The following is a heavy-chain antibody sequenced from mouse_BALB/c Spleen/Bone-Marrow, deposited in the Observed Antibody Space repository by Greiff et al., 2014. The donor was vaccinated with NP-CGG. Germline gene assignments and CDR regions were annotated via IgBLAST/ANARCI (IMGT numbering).Heavy chain of an antibody. CDR3: ARDYYGSSSFAY. Sequence: QVQLQQSGPELVKPGASVRISCKASGYTFTSYYIHWVKQRPGQGLEWIGWIYPGNVNTKYNEKFKGKATLTADKSSSTAYMRLSSLTSEDSAVYFCARDYYGSSSFAYWGQGTLVTVSA. D-gene: IGHD1-1*01. V-gene: IGHV1S56*01. CDR1: GYTFTSYY. CDR2: IYPGNVNT. J-gene: IGHJ3*01.